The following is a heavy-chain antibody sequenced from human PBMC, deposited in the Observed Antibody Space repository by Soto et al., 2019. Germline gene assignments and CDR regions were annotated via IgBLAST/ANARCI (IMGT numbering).Heavy chain of an antibody. CDR3: ARDRVTIFGVVIPYYYYGMDV. CDR1: GFTFSSYW. CDR2: IKQDGSEK. J-gene: IGHJ6*02. D-gene: IGHD3-3*01. Sequence: GGSLRLSCAASGFTFSSYWMSWVRQAPGKGLEWVANIKQDGSEKYYVDPVKGRFTISRDNAKNSLYLQMNSLRAEDTAVYYCARDRVTIFGVVIPYYYYGMDVWGQGTTVTVSS. V-gene: IGHV3-7*03.